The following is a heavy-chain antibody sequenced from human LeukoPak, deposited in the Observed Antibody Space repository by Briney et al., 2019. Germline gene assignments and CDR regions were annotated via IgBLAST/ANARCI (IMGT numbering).Heavy chain of an antibody. Sequence: SETLSLTCSVSDGSISSYYWSWIRQPPGEGLEWIGYIYYSGSTNYNPSLKSRVTISVDTSKNQFSLKLSSVTAADTAVYYCARVSPITIFTFDYWGQGTLVTVSS. V-gene: IGHV4-59*13. CDR3: ARVSPITIFTFDY. CDR1: DGSISSYY. CDR2: IYYSGST. D-gene: IGHD3-9*01. J-gene: IGHJ4*02.